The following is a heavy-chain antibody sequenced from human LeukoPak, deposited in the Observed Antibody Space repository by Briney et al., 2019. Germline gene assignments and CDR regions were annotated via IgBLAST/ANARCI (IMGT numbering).Heavy chain of an antibody. V-gene: IGHV6-1*01. J-gene: IGHJ4*02. Sequence: SQTLSLTCAISGDSVSNNIATWNWIRQSPSRGLEWLGRTYYRSRWGNDYAISVKSRITINPDTSKNQFSLQLNSVTPEDTAMYYCARDSDGWYGDFDFGGKETRVTVSS. CDR2: TYYRSRWGN. CDR1: GDSVSNNIAT. D-gene: IGHD6-19*01. CDR3: ARDSDGWYGDFDF.